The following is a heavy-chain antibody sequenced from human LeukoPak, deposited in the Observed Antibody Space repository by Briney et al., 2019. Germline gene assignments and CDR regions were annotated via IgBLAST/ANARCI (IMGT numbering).Heavy chain of an antibody. CDR3: ARGGYGSGYYFDY. D-gene: IGHD3-10*01. CDR2: IYYSGST. V-gene: IGHV4-59*01. Sequence: ASETLSLTCTVSGGSISSYYWSWIRQPPGKGLEWIGYIYYSGSTNYNPSLKSRVTVSVDTSKNQFSLKLSSVTAADTAVYYCARGGYGSGYYFDYWGQGTLVTVSS. J-gene: IGHJ4*02. CDR1: GGSISSYY.